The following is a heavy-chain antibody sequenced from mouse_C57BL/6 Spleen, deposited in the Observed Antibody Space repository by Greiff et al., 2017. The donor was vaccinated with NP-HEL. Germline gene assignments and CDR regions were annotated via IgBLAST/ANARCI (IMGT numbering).Heavy chain of an antibody. CDR3: ARIRRGYYAMDY. V-gene: IGHV5-17*01. Sequence: EVKLVESGGGLVKPGGSLKLSCAASGFTFSDYGMHWVRQAPEKGLEWVAYISSGSSTIYYVDTVKGRFTISRDNAKNTLFLQMTSLRSEDTAMYYCARIRRGYYAMDYWGQGTSVTVSS. CDR1: GFTFSDYG. J-gene: IGHJ4*01. CDR2: ISSGSSTI. D-gene: IGHD2-12*01.